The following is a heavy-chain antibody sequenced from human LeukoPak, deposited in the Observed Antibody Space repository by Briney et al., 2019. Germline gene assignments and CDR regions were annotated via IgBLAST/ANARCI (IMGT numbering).Heavy chain of an antibody. CDR3: AREKGRYYYDSSGYYRYYYGMDV. D-gene: IGHD3-22*01. Sequence: SETLSLTCAVYGGSFSGYYRSWIRQPPGKGLEWIGEINHSGSTNYNPSLKSRVTISVDTSKNQFSLKLSSVTAADTAVYYCAREKGRYYYDSSGYYRYYYGMDVWGQGTTVTVSS. J-gene: IGHJ6*02. CDR2: INHSGST. V-gene: IGHV4-34*01. CDR1: GGSFSGYY.